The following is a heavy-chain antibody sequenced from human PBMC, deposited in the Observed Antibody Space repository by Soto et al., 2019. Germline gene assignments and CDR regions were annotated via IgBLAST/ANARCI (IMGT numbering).Heavy chain of an antibody. CDR3: ARDRRYCSSTSCYDYCDY. V-gene: IGHV3-53*01. D-gene: IGHD2-2*01. Sequence: GGSLRLSCAASGFTVSSNYMSWVRQAPGKGLEWVSVIYSGGSTYYADSVKGRFTISRDNSKNTLYLQMTSLGAEDTAVYYCARDRRYCSSTSCYDYCDYWGQGTLVTVSS. CDR2: IYSGGST. J-gene: IGHJ4*02. CDR1: GFTVSSNY.